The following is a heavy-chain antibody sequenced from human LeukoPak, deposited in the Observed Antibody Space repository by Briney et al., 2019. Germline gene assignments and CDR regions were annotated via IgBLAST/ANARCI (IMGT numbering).Heavy chain of an antibody. D-gene: IGHD3-22*01. V-gene: IGHV4-59*01. CDR3: ARAHYDSSGYYPRYYYYYYMDV. CDR2: IYYSGST. CDR1: GGSISSYY. J-gene: IGHJ6*03. Sequence: PSETLSLTCTVSGGSISSYYWSWIRQPPGKGLEWIGYIYYSGSTNYNPSLKSRVTISVGTSKNQFSLKLSSVTAADTAVYYCARAHYDSSGYYPRYYYYYYMDVWGKGTTVTISS.